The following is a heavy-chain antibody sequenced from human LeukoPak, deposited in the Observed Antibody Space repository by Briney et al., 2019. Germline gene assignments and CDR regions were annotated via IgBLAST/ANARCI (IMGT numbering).Heavy chain of an antibody. CDR2: IYYSGST. D-gene: IGHD1-26*01. J-gene: IGHJ4*02. CDR1: GGSISGYY. V-gene: IGHV4-59*01. CDR3: TRESGSYQF. Sequence: SETLSLTCTVSGGSISGYYWSWIRQPPGKGLEWIGYIYYSGSTNYNPSLKSRVTISVDTSKNQFSLKLSSVTAADTAVYYCTRESGSYQFWGQGTLVTVSS.